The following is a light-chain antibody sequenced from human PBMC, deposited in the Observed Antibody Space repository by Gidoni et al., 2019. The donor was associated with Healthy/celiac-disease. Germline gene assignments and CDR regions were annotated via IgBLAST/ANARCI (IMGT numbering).Light chain of an antibody. CDR3: QSYDSSLSGPGV. CDR1: SSNIGAGYD. J-gene: IGLJ3*02. CDR2: GNS. V-gene: IGLV1-40*01. Sequence: QSVLTQPPSVSGAPGQMVTISCTGSSSNIGAGYDVHWYQQLPGTAPKLLIYGNSNRPSGVPDRFSGSKSGTSASLAITGLQAEDEADYYCQSYDSSLSGPGVFGGGTKLTVL.